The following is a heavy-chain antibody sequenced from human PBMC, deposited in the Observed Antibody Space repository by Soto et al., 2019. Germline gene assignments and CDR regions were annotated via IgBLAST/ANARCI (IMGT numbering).Heavy chain of an antibody. J-gene: IGHJ6*02. CDR1: GGTFSSYA. CDR3: ARDGDQPYYGMDV. V-gene: IGHV1-69*13. D-gene: IGHD2-2*01. CDR2: IIPIFGTA. Sequence: VASVKVSCKASGGTFSSYAISWVRQAPGQGLEWMGGIIPIFGTANYAQKFQGRVTITADESTSTAYMELSSLRSEDTAVYYCARDGDQPYYGMDVWGQGTTVTVSS.